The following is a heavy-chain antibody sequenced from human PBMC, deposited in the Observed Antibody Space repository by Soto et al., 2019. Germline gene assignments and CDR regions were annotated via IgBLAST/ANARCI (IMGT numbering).Heavy chain of an antibody. Sequence: SETLSLTCAVYGGSFSGYYWSWIRQPPGKGLEWTGEINHSGSTNYNPSLKSRVTISVDTSKNQFSLKLSSVTAADTAVYYCARADFYYDFWSGYYSWGQGTLVTVSS. CDR3: ARADFYYDFWSGYYS. CDR2: INHSGST. D-gene: IGHD3-3*01. J-gene: IGHJ5*02. CDR1: GGSFSGYY. V-gene: IGHV4-34*01.